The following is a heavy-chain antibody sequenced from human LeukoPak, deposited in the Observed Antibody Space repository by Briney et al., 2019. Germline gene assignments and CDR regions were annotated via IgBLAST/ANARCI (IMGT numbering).Heavy chain of an antibody. Sequence: GGSLRLSCAASGFTFSSYSMNWVRQAPGKGLERVSFISSSSSYIYYADSVKGRFTISRDNAKNSLYLQMNSLRAEDTAVYYCARDVGRGYYYYGMDVWGKGTTVTVSS. D-gene: IGHD2-15*01. V-gene: IGHV3-21*01. J-gene: IGHJ6*04. CDR2: ISSSSSYI. CDR1: GFTFSSYS. CDR3: ARDVGRGYYYYGMDV.